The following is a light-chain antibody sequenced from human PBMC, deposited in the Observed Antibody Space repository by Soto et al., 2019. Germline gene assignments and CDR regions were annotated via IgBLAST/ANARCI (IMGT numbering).Light chain of an antibody. CDR2: GAS. V-gene: IGKV3-20*01. CDR3: QQYGVSPT. J-gene: IGKJ4*01. CDR1: QTISNTF. Sequence: EIVLTQSPGTQSLSPGERATLSCRASQTISNTFLAWYQQRPGQAPRLLIYGASGRAAGIPDRFSGSGSGTDFTLSISRLEPEDFAVYYCQQYGVSPTFGGGTKVDIK.